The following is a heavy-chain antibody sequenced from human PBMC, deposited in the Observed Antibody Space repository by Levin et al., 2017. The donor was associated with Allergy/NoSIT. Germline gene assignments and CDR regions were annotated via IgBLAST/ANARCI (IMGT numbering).Heavy chain of an antibody. CDR2: IIPILGIA. J-gene: IGHJ4*02. CDR3: VMWEIAVAGFDY. Sequence: SVKVSCKASGGTFSSYAISWVRQAPGQGLEWMGRIIPILGIANYAQKFQGRVTITADKSTSTAYMELSSLRSEDTAVYYCVMWEIAVAGFDYWGQGTLVTVSS. CDR1: GGTFSSYA. V-gene: IGHV1-69*04. D-gene: IGHD6-19*01.